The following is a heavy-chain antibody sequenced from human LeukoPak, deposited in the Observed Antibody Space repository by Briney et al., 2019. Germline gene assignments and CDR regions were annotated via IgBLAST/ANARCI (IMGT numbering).Heavy chain of an antibody. J-gene: IGHJ4*02. CDR1: GYTFTDYF. Sequence: ASVKVSCKASGYTFTDYFIHWVRQAPGQGLEWMGWINPNSGGTNYAQKFQGRVTMTEDTSTDTAYMELSSLRSEDTAVYYCATEPCSGGSCAHLFDYWGQGTLVTVSS. D-gene: IGHD2-15*01. CDR2: INPNSGGT. V-gene: IGHV1-2*02. CDR3: ATEPCSGGSCAHLFDY.